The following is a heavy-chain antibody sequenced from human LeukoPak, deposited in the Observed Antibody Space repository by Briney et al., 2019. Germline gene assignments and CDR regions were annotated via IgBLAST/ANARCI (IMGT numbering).Heavy chain of an antibody. CDR2: ISYDGSNK. V-gene: IGHV3-30-3*01. D-gene: IGHD4-17*01. CDR1: GFTFSSYA. CDR3: ARDQSPITVTTSSHYGMDV. J-gene: IGHJ6*02. Sequence: PGGSLRLSCAASGFTFSSYAMHWVRQAPGKGLEWVAVISYDGSNKYYADSVKGRFTISRDNSKNTLYLQMNSLRAEDTAVYYCARDQSPITVTTSSHYGMDVWGQGTTVTVSS.